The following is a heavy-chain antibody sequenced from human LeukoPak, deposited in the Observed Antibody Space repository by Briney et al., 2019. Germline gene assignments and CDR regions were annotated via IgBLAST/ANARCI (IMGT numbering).Heavy chain of an antibody. D-gene: IGHD6-19*01. CDR3: ARQLSGWYDADPY. Sequence: GGSLRLSCAASGFTFSRYWMSWARQAPGKGLEWVANIKEDGSRNHYVDSVKGRFTISRDNAKSSLFLQMNSLRVEDTAVYYCARQLSGWYDADPYWGQGTLVTVSS. CDR1: GFTFSRYW. CDR2: IKEDGSRN. V-gene: IGHV3-7*05. J-gene: IGHJ4*02.